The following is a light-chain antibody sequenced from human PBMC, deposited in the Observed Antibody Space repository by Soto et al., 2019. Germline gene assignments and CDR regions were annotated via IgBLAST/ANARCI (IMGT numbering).Light chain of an antibody. CDR3: TSYTSSSTYV. Sequence: QSALTQPASVSGSPGQSITISCTGTSSDVGGYNYVSWYQQHPGKAPKVMIYEVSTRPSGVSNRFSGSKSGNTASLTISGLQADDEADYYCTSYTSSSTYVFGTGTKVTVL. CDR2: EVS. J-gene: IGLJ1*01. V-gene: IGLV2-14*01. CDR1: SSDVGGYNY.